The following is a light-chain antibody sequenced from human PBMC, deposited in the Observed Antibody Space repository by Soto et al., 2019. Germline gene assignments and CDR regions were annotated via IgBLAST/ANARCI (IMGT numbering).Light chain of an antibody. J-gene: IGLJ1*01. CDR2: AVS. CDR3: SSYTRDSSYV. V-gene: IGLV2-14*01. Sequence: QSVLTQPASVSGSPGQSITISCTGTSGDVGLYDYVSWYQQHPGKAPQLMIYAVSNRPSGVSNRFSASKSGNTASLFISGLQAEDEADYYCSSYTRDSSYVFGSGTKVTVL. CDR1: SGDVGLYDY.